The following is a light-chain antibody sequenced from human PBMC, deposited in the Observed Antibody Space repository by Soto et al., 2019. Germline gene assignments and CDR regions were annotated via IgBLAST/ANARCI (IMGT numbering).Light chain of an antibody. CDR1: QGIRNE. V-gene: IGKV1-6*01. J-gene: IGKJ1*01. Sequence: AIQLTQSPSALSASVGDRVTISCRTTQGIRNELAWDQQKPEKAPRLLIYGTSNLKSGVPPRFSGSGSDTDFTLTISSLQPEDFATYYCLKDYSYPRTFGQGTNVE. CDR2: GTS. CDR3: LKDYSYPRT.